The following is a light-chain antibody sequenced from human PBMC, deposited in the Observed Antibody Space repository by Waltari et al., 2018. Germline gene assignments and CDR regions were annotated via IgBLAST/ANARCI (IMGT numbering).Light chain of an antibody. CDR3: MFWPSNVWV. V-gene: IGLV5-37*01. CDR1: SAINVGDFN. Sequence: QHVLTQPPSSSASPGESARLTCPLPSAINVGDFNIYWYQQKPGSPPRFLLYYNSDSEKAQGSGVPSRFSGPKDASANAGILLISGLQSEDEADYYCMFWPSNVWVFGGGTKLTVL. CDR2: YNSDSEK. J-gene: IGLJ3*02.